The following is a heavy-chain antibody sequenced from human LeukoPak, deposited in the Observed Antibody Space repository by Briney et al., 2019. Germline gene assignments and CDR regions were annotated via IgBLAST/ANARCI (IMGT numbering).Heavy chain of an antibody. Sequence: PGGSLRLSCVAWGFNLDDHTMHWVRQAPGKGLEGVSLINGDGGSTYFADSVKGRFTISRDNSKNSLFLQMNSLRTEDSALYYCAKGHGEQNPLLLDNWGQGTLVTVSS. CDR1: GFNLDDHT. J-gene: IGHJ4*02. CDR2: INGDGGST. CDR3: AKGHGEQNPLLLDN. D-gene: IGHD2-15*01. V-gene: IGHV3-43*01.